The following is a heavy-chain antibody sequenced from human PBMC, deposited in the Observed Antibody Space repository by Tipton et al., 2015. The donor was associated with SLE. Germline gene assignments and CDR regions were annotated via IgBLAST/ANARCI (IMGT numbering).Heavy chain of an antibody. D-gene: IGHD6-13*01. J-gene: IGHJ6*03. CDR1: GGSFSGYY. CDR2: INHSGST. Sequence: TLSLTCAVYGGSFSGYYWSWIRQPPGKGLEWIGEINHSGSTNYNPSLKSRATISVDTSKNQFSLKLSSVTAADTAVYYCARLEAAAFPNRYYYYYYMDVWGKGTTVTVSS. CDR3: ARLEAAAFPNRYYYYYYMDV. V-gene: IGHV4-34*01.